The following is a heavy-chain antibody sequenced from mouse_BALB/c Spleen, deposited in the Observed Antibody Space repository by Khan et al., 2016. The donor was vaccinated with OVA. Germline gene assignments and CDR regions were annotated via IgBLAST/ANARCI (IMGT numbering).Heavy chain of an antibody. D-gene: IGHD2-3*01. Sequence: QVTLKESGPGILQPSQTLSLTCSFSGFSLSSSGMGVNWIRQPSGKDLEWLAHIYWDDDKRYNPSLQSRLTIARDTSRNQVFLKITSAHTADTATYYGARSPWLLSNAKDYWGQGTSVTVSS. CDR3: ARSPWLLSNAKDY. CDR1: GFSLSSSGMG. V-gene: IGHV8-12*01. J-gene: IGHJ4*01. CDR2: IYWDDDK.